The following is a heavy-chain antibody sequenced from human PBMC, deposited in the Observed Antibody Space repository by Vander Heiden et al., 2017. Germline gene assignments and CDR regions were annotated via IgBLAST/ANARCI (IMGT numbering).Heavy chain of an antibody. CDR1: GYTFTRYD. CDR2: VNPISGGT. D-gene: IGHD2-2*02. CDR3: AKDPHCSSPSCSTLENDYGMDI. V-gene: IGHV1-8*01. Sequence: QVQLVQSGAEVKKPGASVKVSCRASGYTFTRYDINWVRQATGQGLEWMGRVNPISGGTDYTQQFKGRVTMTRNTSINTVYMELSSLRSEDTAVYFCAKDPHCSSPSCSTLENDYGMDIWGQGTTVTVS. J-gene: IGHJ6*02.